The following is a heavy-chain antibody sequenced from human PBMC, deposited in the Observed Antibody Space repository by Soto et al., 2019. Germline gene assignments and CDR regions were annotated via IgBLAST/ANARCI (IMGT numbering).Heavy chain of an antibody. CDR1: GYRFTSYW. D-gene: IGHD3-22*01. J-gene: IGHJ5*02. CDR3: PRKDKSGYFNWFDP. V-gene: IGHV5-51*01. CDR2: IFPSDSDT. Sequence: VESLKIACRNSGYRFTSYWIAWVRQMPGKGLEWMGIIFPSDSDTRYSPSFQGQVTISADRSTSTVFLQWASLKASETAVYFCPRKDKSGYFNWFDPWGQGTLGTVSS.